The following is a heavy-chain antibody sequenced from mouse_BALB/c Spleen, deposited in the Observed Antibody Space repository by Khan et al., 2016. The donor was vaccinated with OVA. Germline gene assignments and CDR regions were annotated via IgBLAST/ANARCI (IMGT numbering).Heavy chain of an antibody. CDR1: GYTFINYW. J-gene: IGHJ2*02. D-gene: IGHD2-10*01. V-gene: IGHV1S81*02. CDR3: ARNAYFGNDFDF. CDR2: IYPGDGRV. Sequence: VQLQQSGAELVNPGASVRLSCKASGYTFINYWVHWVKQRPGQGLEWIGEIYPGDGRVNYNQKFRIKATLTVDKSASTAYMQLSSLTSEDSAVYYCARNAYFGNDFDFWGQGTSLSVSS.